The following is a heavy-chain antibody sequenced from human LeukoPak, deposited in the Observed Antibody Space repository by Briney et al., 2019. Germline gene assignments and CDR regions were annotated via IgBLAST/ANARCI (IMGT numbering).Heavy chain of an antibody. D-gene: IGHD3-10*01. V-gene: IGHV3-43D*03. Sequence: GGSLRLSCAASGFTFDDYAMHWVRQAPGKGLEWVSLISWDGGSTYYADSVKGRFTISRDNSKNSLYLQMNSLRAEDTALYYCAIQGDRGWAFDIWGQGTMVTVSS. CDR1: GFTFDDYA. CDR2: ISWDGGST. CDR3: AIQGDRGWAFDI. J-gene: IGHJ3*02.